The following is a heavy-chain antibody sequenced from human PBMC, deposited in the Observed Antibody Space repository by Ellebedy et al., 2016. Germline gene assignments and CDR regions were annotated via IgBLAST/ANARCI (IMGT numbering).Heavy chain of an antibody. CDR1: GDSMTSGDSF. Sequence: SETLSLTXTVSGDSMTSGDSFWSWIRQHPGKGLEWIGHIHYSGGTYYNPSLKSRLNISVDTSKNLFSLKLGSVTAADTAVYFCARGVRGVIVRYDNWGQGILVSVSS. CDR2: IHYSGGT. CDR3: ARGVRGVIVRYDN. D-gene: IGHD3-10*01. V-gene: IGHV4-31*03. J-gene: IGHJ4*02.